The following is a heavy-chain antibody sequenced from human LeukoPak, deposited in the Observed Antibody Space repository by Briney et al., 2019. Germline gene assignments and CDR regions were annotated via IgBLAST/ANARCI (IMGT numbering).Heavy chain of an antibody. D-gene: IGHD3-3*01. CDR3: ARHRYYDFWSGYYTNDY. CDR2: IYYSGST. CDR1: GGSISSSSYY. V-gene: IGHV4-39*01. J-gene: IGHJ4*02. Sequence: SETLSLTCTVSGGSISSSSYYWGWIRQPPGKGLEWIGRIYYSGSTYYSPSLKSRVTISVDTSKNQFSLKLSSVTAADTAVYYCARHRYYDFWSGYYTNDYWGQGTLVTVSS.